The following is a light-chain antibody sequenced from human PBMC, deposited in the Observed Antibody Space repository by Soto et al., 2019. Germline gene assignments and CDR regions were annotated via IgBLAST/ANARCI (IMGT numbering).Light chain of an antibody. Sequence: QSVLTQPPSASGTPGQWVTISCSGSSSNIGSNYVYWYQQLPGTAPKLLIYRNNQRPSGVPDRFSGSKSGTSASLAISGLRLEDEADYYCAAWVDSLSGDYGFGTGTKVTVL. CDR1: SSNIGSNY. CDR3: AAWVDSLSGDYG. V-gene: IGLV1-47*01. CDR2: RNN. J-gene: IGLJ1*01.